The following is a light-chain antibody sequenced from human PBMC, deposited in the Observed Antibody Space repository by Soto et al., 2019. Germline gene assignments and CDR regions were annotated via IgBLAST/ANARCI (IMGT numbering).Light chain of an antibody. CDR3: QQSYSTLPYT. J-gene: IGKJ2*01. CDR1: QSISSY. Sequence: DIQMTQSPSSLSASVGDRVTITCRASQSISSYLNWYQQKPGKAPKLLIYAASSLQSGGPSKCSGSGSGTDFTSAISSLQPEDVGTFYCQQSYSTLPYTLGQGTKLEIK. V-gene: IGKV1-39*01. CDR2: AAS.